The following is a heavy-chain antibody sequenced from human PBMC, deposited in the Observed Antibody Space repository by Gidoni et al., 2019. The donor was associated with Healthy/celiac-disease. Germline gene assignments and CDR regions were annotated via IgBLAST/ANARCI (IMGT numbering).Heavy chain of an antibody. CDR1: GFTFSSYD. Sequence: EVQLVESGGGLVQPGGSLRLSCAAYGFTFSSYDMHWVRQATGKGLEWVSAIGTAVDTYYPGSVKGRFTISRENAKNSLYLQMNSLRAGDTAVYYCARVTSRGAGGYYYGMDVWGQGTTVTVSS. CDR3: ARVTSRGAGGYYYGMDV. J-gene: IGHJ6*02. V-gene: IGHV3-13*01. D-gene: IGHD1-26*01. CDR2: IGTAVDT.